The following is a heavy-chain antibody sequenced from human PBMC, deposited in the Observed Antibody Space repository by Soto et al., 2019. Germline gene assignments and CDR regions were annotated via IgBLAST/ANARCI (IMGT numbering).Heavy chain of an antibody. CDR2: ISAYNGNT. D-gene: IGHD3-22*01. CDR3: ARIDYYDSSGYYRDY. CDR1: GYTFTSYG. Sequence: GASVKVSCKASGYTFTSYGISWVRQAPGQGLEWMGWISAYNGNTNYAQKLQGRVTMTTDTSTSTAYMELRSLRSDDTAVYYCARIDYYDSSGYYRDYWGQGTLVTVSS. J-gene: IGHJ4*02. V-gene: IGHV1-18*01.